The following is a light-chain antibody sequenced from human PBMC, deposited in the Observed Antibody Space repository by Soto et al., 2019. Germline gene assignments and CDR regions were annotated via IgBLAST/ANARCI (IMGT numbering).Light chain of an antibody. Sequence: QSVLTQPPSVSGAPGQRVTISCTGSSSNIGAGYDVYWYQQLPGTAPRLLIYGNINRPSGVPDRFSGSKSGTSASLAITGLQVEDEADYYCQSYDGSLTGAVFGGGTQLTVL. V-gene: IGLV1-40*01. CDR1: SSNIGAGYD. J-gene: IGLJ2*01. CDR2: GNI. CDR3: QSYDGSLTGAV.